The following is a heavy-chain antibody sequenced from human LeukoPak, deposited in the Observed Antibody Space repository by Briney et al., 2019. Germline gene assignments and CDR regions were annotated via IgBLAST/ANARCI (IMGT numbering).Heavy chain of an antibody. Sequence: GASVKVSCKASGYTFTSYGISWVRQAPGRGLEWMGWISAYNGNTNYAQKLQGRVTMTTDTSTSTAYMELRSLRSDDTAVYYCARELDYGGNSRGFDYWGQGTLVTVSS. J-gene: IGHJ4*02. CDR1: GYTFTSYG. CDR2: ISAYNGNT. D-gene: IGHD4-23*01. CDR3: ARELDYGGNSRGFDY. V-gene: IGHV1-18*01.